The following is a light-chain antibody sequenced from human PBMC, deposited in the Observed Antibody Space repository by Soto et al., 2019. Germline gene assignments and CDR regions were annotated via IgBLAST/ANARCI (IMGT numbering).Light chain of an antibody. CDR2: AVS. Sequence: QSALTQPASVSGSPGQSITISCTGTTSDVGGYDFVSWYQQHPGKAPKLMISAVSQRPSGVPDRFSGSKSGNTASLTISGLQADDEADYFCFSYTASDLWVFGGGTKVTVL. V-gene: IGLV2-11*01. CDR1: TSDVGGYDF. CDR3: FSYTASDLWV. J-gene: IGLJ3*02.